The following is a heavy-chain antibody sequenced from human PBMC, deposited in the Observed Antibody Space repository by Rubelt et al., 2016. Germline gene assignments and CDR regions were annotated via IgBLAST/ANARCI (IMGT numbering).Heavy chain of an antibody. J-gene: IGHJ6*02. V-gene: IGHV3-11*01. Sequence: YYADSVKGRFTISRDNAKNSLYLQMNSLRAEDTAVYYCARSRDMVRGIYYYYGMDVWGQGTTVTVSS. D-gene: IGHD3-10*01. CDR3: ARSRDMVRGIYYYYGMDV.